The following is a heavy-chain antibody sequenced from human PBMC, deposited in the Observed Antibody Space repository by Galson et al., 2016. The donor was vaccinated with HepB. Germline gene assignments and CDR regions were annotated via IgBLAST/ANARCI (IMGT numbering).Heavy chain of an antibody. CDR1: GYTFTSFY. D-gene: IGHD3-22*01. CDR3: ARVGRVDYYDSSDY. V-gene: IGHV1-46*01. J-gene: IGHJ4*02. CDR2: INPSGGST. Sequence: ASGYTFTSFYMHWVRQAPGQGLEWMGIINPSGGSTTYAQKFQGRVTMTRDTSTSTFYMELSSLRSDDTTVYYCARVGRVDYYDSSDYWGQGTLVTVSS.